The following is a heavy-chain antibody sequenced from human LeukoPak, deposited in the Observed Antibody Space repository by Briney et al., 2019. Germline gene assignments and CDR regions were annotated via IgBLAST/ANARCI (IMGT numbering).Heavy chain of an antibody. D-gene: IGHD1-14*01. CDR1: RFTFSSYG. CDR3: AKDLRRGNDY. J-gene: IGHJ4*02. CDR2: IRFDGSYN. Sequence: GGSLRLSCAASRFTFSSYGMHWVRQAPGKGREWVAFIRFDGSYNYYADSVKGRFTISRDNSKNTLCLQMNSLRAEDTSVYYCAKDLRRGNDYWGQGTLVTVSS. V-gene: IGHV3-30*02.